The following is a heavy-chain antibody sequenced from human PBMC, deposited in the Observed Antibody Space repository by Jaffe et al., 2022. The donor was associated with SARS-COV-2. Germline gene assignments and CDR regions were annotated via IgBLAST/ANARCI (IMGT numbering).Heavy chain of an antibody. CDR3: TTDLYPTIFGVVIPPNWFDP. Sequence: EVQLVESGGGLVKPGGSLRLSCAASGFTFSNAWMSWVRQAPGKGLEWVGRIKSKTDGGTTDYAAPVKGRFTISRDDSKNTLYLQMNSLKTEDTAVYYCTTDLYPTIFGVVIPPNWFDPWGQGTLVTVSS. CDR1: GFTFSNAW. CDR2: IKSKTDGGTT. D-gene: IGHD3-3*01. J-gene: IGHJ5*02. V-gene: IGHV3-15*01.